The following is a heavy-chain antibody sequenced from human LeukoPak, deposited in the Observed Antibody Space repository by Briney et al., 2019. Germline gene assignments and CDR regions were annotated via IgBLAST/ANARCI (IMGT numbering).Heavy chain of an antibody. CDR2: IYYSGST. CDR3: ARHRIMITFGGVYPDY. V-gene: IGHV4-59*05. Sequence: SETLSLTCTVSGGSISSYYWSWIRQPPGKGLEWIGSIYYSGSTYYNPSLKSRVTISVDTSKNQFSLKLSSVTAADTAVYYCARHRIMITFGGVYPDYWGQGTLVTVSS. J-gene: IGHJ4*02. D-gene: IGHD3-16*01. CDR1: GGSISSYY.